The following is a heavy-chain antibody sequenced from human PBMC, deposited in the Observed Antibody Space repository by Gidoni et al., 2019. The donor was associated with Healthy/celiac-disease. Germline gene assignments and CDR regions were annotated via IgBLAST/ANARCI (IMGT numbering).Heavy chain of an antibody. V-gene: IGHV3-43*01. CDR2: ISWDGGST. Sequence: VQLVESGGVVVQPGGSLILSCAASGFPFDDYTMHWVRQAPGKGLEWVSLISWDGGSTYYADSVKGRFTISRDNSKNSLYLQMNSLRTEDTALYYCAKPRYGSGSYFGYFDYWGQGTLVTVSS. D-gene: IGHD3-10*01. J-gene: IGHJ4*02. CDR1: GFPFDDYT. CDR3: AKPRYGSGSYFGYFDY.